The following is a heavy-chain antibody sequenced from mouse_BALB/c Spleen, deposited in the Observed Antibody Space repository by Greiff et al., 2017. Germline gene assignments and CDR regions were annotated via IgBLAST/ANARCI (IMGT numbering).Heavy chain of an antibody. CDR3: AREGYGYDEAY. J-gene: IGHJ3*01. V-gene: IGHV5-17*02. CDR1: GFTFSSFG. CDR2: ISSGSSTI. Sequence: EVMLVESGGGLVQPGGSRKLSCAASGFTFSSFGMHWVRQAPEKGLEWVAYISSGSSTIYYADTVKGRFTISRDNPKNTLFLQMTSLRSEDTAMYYCAREGYGYDEAYWGQGTLVTVSA. D-gene: IGHD2-2*01.